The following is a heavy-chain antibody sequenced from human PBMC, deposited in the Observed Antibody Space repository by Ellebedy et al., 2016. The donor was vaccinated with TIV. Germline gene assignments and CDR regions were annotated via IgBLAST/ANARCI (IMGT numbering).Heavy chain of an antibody. CDR2: ISSSGSYI. CDR1: GFTFSTYA. CDR3: ANYLTLYAVFDY. Sequence: GGSLRLSXAASGFTFSTYAMNWVRQAPGKGLEWVSSISSSGSYIYYADSVKGRFTISRDNSKNTLYLQMNSLRAEDTAVYYCANYLTLYAVFDYWGQGTLVTVSS. V-gene: IGHV3-23*01. J-gene: IGHJ4*02. D-gene: IGHD5/OR15-5a*01.